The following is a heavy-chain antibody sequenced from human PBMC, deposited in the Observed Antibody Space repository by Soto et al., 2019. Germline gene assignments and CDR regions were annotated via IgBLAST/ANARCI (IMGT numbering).Heavy chain of an antibody. CDR3: ARELVLLWFGELSAYYYGMDV. D-gene: IGHD3-10*01. Sequence: VAVIWYDGSNKYYADSVKGRFTISRDNSKNTLYLQMNSLRAEDTAVYYCARELVLLWFGELSAYYYGMDVWGLGTTVTVSS. J-gene: IGHJ6*02. CDR2: IWYDGSNK. V-gene: IGHV3-33*01.